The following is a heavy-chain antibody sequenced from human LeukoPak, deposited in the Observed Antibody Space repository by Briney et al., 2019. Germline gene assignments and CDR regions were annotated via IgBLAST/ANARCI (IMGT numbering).Heavy chain of an antibody. Sequence: PGGPLRLSCAASGFTLSSYEMNWVRQAPGKGLEWVSYISSNGDTIYYADSVKGRFTISRDNAKNSLYLQMNSLRAEDTAVYYCAKLGITMIGGGWGKGTTVTISS. D-gene: IGHD3-10*02. CDR1: GFTLSSYE. CDR2: ISSNGDTI. V-gene: IGHV3-48*03. CDR3: AKLGITMIGGG. J-gene: IGHJ6*03.